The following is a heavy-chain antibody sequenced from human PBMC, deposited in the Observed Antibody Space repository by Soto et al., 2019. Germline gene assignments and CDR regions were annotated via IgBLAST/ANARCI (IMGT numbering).Heavy chain of an antibody. D-gene: IGHD6-13*01. CDR2: IRSKTYGGTT. J-gene: IGHJ4*02. Sequence: EVQLEESGGGLVKPGESLRLSCAASGFTFINAWMNWVRQAPGKGLEWVGHIRSKTYGGTTDYAAPVKGRFTISRDDSKNTVYLQMNSLESEDTAVYYCTTDSSAAGPCWGQGAQVTVSS. CDR1: GFTFINAW. V-gene: IGHV3-15*07. CDR3: TTDSSAAGPC.